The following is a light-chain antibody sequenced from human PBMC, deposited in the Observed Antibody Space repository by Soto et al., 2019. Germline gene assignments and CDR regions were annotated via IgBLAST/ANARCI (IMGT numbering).Light chain of an antibody. CDR1: QSVSSY. J-gene: IGKJ4*01. CDR3: QQRSNWRIT. V-gene: IGKV3-11*01. Sequence: EIVLTQSPATLSLSPGERATLSCRASQSVSSYLAWYQQKPGQAPRLLIYDASNRATGIPARFSGSGSGTDFTLTISSLEPEDFAVYYCQQRSNWRITFGGGT. CDR2: DAS.